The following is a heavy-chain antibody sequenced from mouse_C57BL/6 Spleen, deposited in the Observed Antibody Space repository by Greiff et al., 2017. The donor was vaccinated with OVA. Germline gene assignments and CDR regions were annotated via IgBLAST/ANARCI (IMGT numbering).Heavy chain of an antibody. V-gene: IGHV1-52*01. D-gene: IGHD1-1*01. CDR3: ARSRYYGMDDY. Sequence: QVQLQQSGAELVKPGASVKLSCTASGFNIKDYYMHWVKQRTEQGLEWIGNIDPSDSETHYNQKFKDKATLTVDKSSSTAYMQLSSLTSEDSAVYYCARSRYYGMDDYWGQGTTLTVSS. CDR2: IDPSDSET. J-gene: IGHJ2*01. CDR1: GFNIKDYY.